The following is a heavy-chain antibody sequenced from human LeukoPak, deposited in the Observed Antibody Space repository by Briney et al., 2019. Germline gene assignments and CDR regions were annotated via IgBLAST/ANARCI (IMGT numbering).Heavy chain of an antibody. CDR2: INPNSGGT. CDR1: GYTFTGYY. Sequence: ASVKVSCKASGYTFTGYYMHWVRQAPGQGLEWMGWINPNSGGTNYAQKFQGRVTMTSDTSISKAYMELSRLRSDDTAVYYCARSDYDILTGYYNGFDPWGQGTLVTVSS. J-gene: IGHJ5*02. CDR3: ARSDYDILTGYYNGFDP. V-gene: IGHV1-2*02. D-gene: IGHD3-9*01.